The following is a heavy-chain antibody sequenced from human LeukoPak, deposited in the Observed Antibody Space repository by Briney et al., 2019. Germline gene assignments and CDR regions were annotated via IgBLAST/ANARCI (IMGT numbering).Heavy chain of an antibody. J-gene: IGHJ3*02. CDR2: IRSKAYGGTT. V-gene: IGHV3-49*04. CDR1: GCTFGDYA. D-gene: IGHD3-22*01. Sequence: GRSLRLSCTASGCTFGDYATSWVRQGPGKGLEWVGFIRSKAYGGTTEYAASVKGRFTISRDDSKSIARLEMNSLKTEDTAVYYCTREGYYDSSGYSDAFDIWGQGTMVTVSS. CDR3: TREGYYDSSGYSDAFDI.